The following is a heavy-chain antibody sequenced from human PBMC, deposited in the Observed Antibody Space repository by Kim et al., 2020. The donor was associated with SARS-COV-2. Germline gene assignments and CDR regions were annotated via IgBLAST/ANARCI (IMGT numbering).Heavy chain of an antibody. CDR1: GFTFSSYS. D-gene: IGHD6-13*01. V-gene: IGHV3-21*01. Sequence: GGSLRLSCAASGFTFSSYSMNWVRQAPGKGLEWVSSISSSSSYIYYADSVKGRFTISRDDAKNSLYLQMNSLRAEDTVVYYCARVDHHSSSWYYFDYWGQGTLVTVSS. J-gene: IGHJ4*02. CDR2: ISSSSSYI. CDR3: ARVDHHSSSWYYFDY.